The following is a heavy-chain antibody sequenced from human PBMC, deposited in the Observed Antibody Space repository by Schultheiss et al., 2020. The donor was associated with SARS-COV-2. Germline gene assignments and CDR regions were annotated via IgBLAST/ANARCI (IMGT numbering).Heavy chain of an antibody. CDR2: ISSSGSTI. J-gene: IGHJ4*02. V-gene: IGHV3-48*03. CDR1: GFTFSNYE. D-gene: IGHD6-19*01. Sequence: GESLKISCAASGFTFSNYEMNWIRQAPGKGLEWVSYISSSGSTIYYADSLKGRLTISRDNTKNFLYLQMNSLRAEDTAVYYCAKAVAVAGPSDYWGQGTLVTVSS. CDR3: AKAVAVAGPSDY.